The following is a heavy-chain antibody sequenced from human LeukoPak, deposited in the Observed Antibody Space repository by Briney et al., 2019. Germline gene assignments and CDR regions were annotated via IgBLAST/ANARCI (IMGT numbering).Heavy chain of an antibody. CDR1: GFTLSNAW. D-gene: IGHD6-19*01. V-gene: IGHV3-23*01. CDR2: ISGSGGST. CDR3: AKKLSGWSYFDY. Sequence: GGSLRLSCAASGFTLSNAWMSWVRQAPGKGLEWVSAISGSGGSTYYADSVKGRFTISRDNSKNTLYLQMNSLRAEDTAVYYCAKKLSGWSYFDYWGQGTLVTVSS. J-gene: IGHJ4*02.